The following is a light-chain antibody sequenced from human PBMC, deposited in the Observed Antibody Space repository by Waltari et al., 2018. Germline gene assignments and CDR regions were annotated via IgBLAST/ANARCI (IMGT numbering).Light chain of an antibody. CDR2: NDS. Sequence: RWFQQKPGQAPVLMIYNDSERPSRIPERFSGSSSGATVTLTITGAQVEDEADYYCYSSTDNSGIFGGGTTLTVL. CDR3: YSSTDNSGI. V-gene: IGLV3-27*01. J-gene: IGLJ2*01.